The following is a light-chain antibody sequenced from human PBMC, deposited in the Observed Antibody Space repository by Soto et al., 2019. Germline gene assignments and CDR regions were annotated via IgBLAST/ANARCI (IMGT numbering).Light chain of an antibody. CDR1: QSISSY. J-gene: IGKJ1*01. CDR3: QQSYSTPRT. Sequence: DIQMTQSPSSLSASVGDRVTITCRASQSISSYLNWYQQKPGKAPKLLIYASSSLQSGVPSRFSDSGSGTDFTLTISSLQPEDFATYYCQQSYSTPRTFSQGTKVEIK. CDR2: ASS. V-gene: IGKV1-39*01.